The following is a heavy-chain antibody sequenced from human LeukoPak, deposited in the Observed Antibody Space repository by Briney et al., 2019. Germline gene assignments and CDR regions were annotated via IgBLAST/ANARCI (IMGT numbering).Heavy chain of an antibody. CDR3: AKLGGFYYDSSGYYFDY. CDR1: GFTFSSYE. CDR2: ISSSGSTI. D-gene: IGHD3-22*01. J-gene: IGHJ4*02. Sequence: PGGSLRLSCAASGFTFSSYEMNWVRQAPGKGLEWVSYISSSGSTIYYADSVKGRFTISRDNSKNTLYLQMNSLRAEDTAVYYCAKLGGFYYDSSGYYFDYWGQGTLVTVSS. V-gene: IGHV3-48*03.